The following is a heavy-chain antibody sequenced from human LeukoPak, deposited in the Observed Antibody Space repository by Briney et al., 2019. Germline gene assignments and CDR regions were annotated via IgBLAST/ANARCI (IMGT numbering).Heavy chain of an antibody. J-gene: IGHJ4*02. CDR1: GFTFDDYA. CDR3: AREGPIAVAGYFDY. D-gene: IGHD6-19*01. V-gene: IGHV3-43*02. Sequence: GGSLRLSCEASGFTFDDYAMHWVRQAPGKDLEWVSLITGDGGRTYFADSVKGRFTISRDNRKNSLYLQMNSLRTDDTALYYCAREGPIAVAGYFDYWGQATLVTVSS. CDR2: ITGDGGRT.